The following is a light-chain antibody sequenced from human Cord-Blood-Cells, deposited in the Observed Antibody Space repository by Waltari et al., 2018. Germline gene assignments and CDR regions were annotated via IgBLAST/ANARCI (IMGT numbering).Light chain of an antibody. Sequence: QSALTQPPSASGSPGQSVTISCTGTSSDVGGYNYVSWYQQHPGKAPKLMIYEVSKRPSGVPDRVSGSKSGNTASLTVSGLQAEDEADYYCSSYAGSNTWGFGGGTKLTVL. CDR1: SSDVGGYNY. CDR2: EVS. J-gene: IGLJ3*02. V-gene: IGLV2-8*01. CDR3: SSYAGSNTWG.